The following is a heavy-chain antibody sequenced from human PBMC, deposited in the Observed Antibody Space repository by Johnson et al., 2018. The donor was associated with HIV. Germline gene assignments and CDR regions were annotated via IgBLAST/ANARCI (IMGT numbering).Heavy chain of an antibody. CDR1: GFTVSSNY. CDR2: IYSGGST. Sequence: VQLVESGGGLIQPGGSLRLSCAASGFTVSSNYMSWVRQAPGKGLEWVSVIYSGGSTYYADSVKGRFTISRDNSKNTLYLQMNSLRAEDTAVYYCARDLARRGGAAFDIWGHGTMVTVSS. V-gene: IGHV3-53*01. CDR3: ARDLARRGGAAFDI. D-gene: IGHD1-26*01. J-gene: IGHJ3*02.